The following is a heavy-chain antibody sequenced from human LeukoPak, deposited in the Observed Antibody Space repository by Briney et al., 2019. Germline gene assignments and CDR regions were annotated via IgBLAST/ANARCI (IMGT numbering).Heavy chain of an antibody. Sequence: GASVKVSCKASGYTFNGYYMHWVRQAPGQGLEWMGWINPNSGGTNYAQKFQGRVTMTRDTSISTAYMELSRLRSDDTAVYYCAREERRIYSGSYCWFDPWGQGTLVTVSS. CDR2: INPNSGGT. CDR1: GYTFNGYY. V-gene: IGHV1-2*02. CDR3: AREERRIYSGSYCWFDP. D-gene: IGHD1-26*01. J-gene: IGHJ5*02.